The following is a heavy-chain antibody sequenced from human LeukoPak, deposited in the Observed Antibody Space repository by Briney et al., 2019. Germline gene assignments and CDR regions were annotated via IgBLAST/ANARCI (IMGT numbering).Heavy chain of an antibody. V-gene: IGHV3-11*06. J-gene: IGHJ4*02. CDR1: GFTFSDYY. CDR2: ISSSSSYT. D-gene: IGHD6-19*01. Sequence: GGSLRLSCAASGFTFSDYYMSWLRQATGRGLEGVSYISSSSSYTNYADSVKGRFTISRDNAKNSLYLQMNSLRAEDTAVYYCARVKGPKRSAGDYWGQGTLVTVSS. CDR3: ARVKGPKRSAGDY.